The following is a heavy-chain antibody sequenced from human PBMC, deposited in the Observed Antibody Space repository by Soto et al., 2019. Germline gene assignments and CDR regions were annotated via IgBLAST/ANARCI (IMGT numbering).Heavy chain of an antibody. CDR2: ISSSSSYI. Sequence: PGGSLRLSCASSGFTFSSYSMNWVRQAPGKGLEWVSSISSSSSYIYYADSVKGRFTISRDNAKNSLYLQMNSLRAEDTAVYYCARDPDHYYDSSGSERDYWGQGTLVTVSS. J-gene: IGHJ4*02. D-gene: IGHD3-22*01. CDR1: GFTFSSYS. V-gene: IGHV3-21*01. CDR3: ARDPDHYYDSSGSERDY.